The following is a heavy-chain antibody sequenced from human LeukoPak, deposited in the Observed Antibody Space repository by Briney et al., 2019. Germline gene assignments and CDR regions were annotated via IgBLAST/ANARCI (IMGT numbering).Heavy chain of an antibody. J-gene: IGHJ4*02. CDR3: AKGSSGWYAYYFDY. CDR2: ISWNSGSI. D-gene: IGHD6-19*01. CDR1: GFNFDDYA. V-gene: IGHV3-9*01. Sequence: GGSLRLSCAASGFNFDDYAMHWVRQAPGKGLEWVSGISWNSGSIGYADSVKGRFTISRDNAKNSLYLQMNSLRAEDTALYYCAKGSSGWYAYYFDYWGQGTLVTVSS.